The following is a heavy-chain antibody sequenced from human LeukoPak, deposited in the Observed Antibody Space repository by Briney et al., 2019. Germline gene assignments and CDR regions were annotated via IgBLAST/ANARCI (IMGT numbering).Heavy chain of an antibody. CDR2: IYSDNT. V-gene: IGHV3-53*01. CDR3: ARRAGAYSHPYDY. CDR1: GFTVSSNS. J-gene: IGHJ4*02. D-gene: IGHD4/OR15-4a*01. Sequence: GGSPRLPCTVSGFTVSSNSMSWVRQAPGKGLEWVSFIYSDNTHYSDSVKGRFTISRDNSKNTLYLQMNSLRAEDTAVYYCARRAGAYSHPYDYCGQGTLVTVSS.